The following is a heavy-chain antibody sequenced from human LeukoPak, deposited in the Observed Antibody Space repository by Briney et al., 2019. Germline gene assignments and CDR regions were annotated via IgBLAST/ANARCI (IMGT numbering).Heavy chain of an antibody. CDR1: GGSFSGYY. CDR3: ARGFGELLWGYYYYYGMDV. V-gene: IGHV4-34*01. Sequence: SETLSLTRAVYGGSFSGYYWSWIRQPPGKGLEWIGEINHSGSTNYNPSLKSRVTISVDTSKNQFSLKLSSVTAADTAVYYCARGFGELLWGYYYYYGMDVWGQGTTVTVSS. CDR2: INHSGST. D-gene: IGHD3-10*01. J-gene: IGHJ6*02.